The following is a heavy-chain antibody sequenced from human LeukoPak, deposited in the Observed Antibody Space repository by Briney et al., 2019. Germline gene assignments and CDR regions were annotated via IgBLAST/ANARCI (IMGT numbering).Heavy chain of an antibody. Sequence: SETLYLTCAVYGGSFSGYYWSWIRQPPGKGLEWIGEINHSGSTNYNPSLKSRVTISVDTSKNQFSLKLSSVTAADTAVYYCARALSSTSRSKAYDYWGQGTLVTVSS. J-gene: IGHJ4*02. CDR3: ARALSSTSRSKAYDY. V-gene: IGHV4-34*01. D-gene: IGHD2-2*01. CDR2: INHSGST. CDR1: GGSFSGYY.